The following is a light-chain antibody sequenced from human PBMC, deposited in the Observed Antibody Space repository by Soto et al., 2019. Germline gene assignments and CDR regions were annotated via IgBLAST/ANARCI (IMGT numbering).Light chain of an antibody. CDR1: QSISSY. CDR3: QQSYSTPPLT. V-gene: IGKV1-39*01. CDR2: AAS. Sequence: DIQMTQSPSSLSASVGDRVTITCRASQSISSYLNWYQQKPGKAPNLLIYAASSLQSGVPSRFSGSASGTDFTLTISSLHPEDFATYYCQQSYSTPPLTFGGGTKVEIK. J-gene: IGKJ4*01.